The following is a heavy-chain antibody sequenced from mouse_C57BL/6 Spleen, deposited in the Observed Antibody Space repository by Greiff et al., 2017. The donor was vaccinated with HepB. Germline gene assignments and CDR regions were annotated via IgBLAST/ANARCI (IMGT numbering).Heavy chain of an antibody. CDR3: TRDDYGSSYWYFDV. CDR2: IDPETGGT. J-gene: IGHJ1*03. CDR1: GYTFTDYE. D-gene: IGHD1-1*01. Sequence: VQLVESGAELVRPGASVTLSCKASGYTFTDYEMHWVKQTPVHGLEWIGAIDPETGGTAYNQKFKGKAILTADKSSSTAYMELRSLTSEDSAVYYCTRDDYGSSYWYFDVWGTGTTVTVSS. V-gene: IGHV1-15*01.